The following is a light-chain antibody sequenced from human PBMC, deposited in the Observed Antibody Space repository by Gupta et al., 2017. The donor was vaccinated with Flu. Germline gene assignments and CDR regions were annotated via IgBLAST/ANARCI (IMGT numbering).Light chain of an antibody. CDR3: SSDTSSSNLG. Sequence: SALTQPASVSGSPGPSITISCPGTSSAVRGYNYVSWYQQHPGKAPNLMIYEVSKRPAGVATRVSGSKSGNTASLTISARQEEDEADYYCSSDTSSSNLGVGGGTKLTVL. CDR1: SSAVRGYNY. V-gene: IGLV2-14*01. J-gene: IGLJ2*01. CDR2: EVS.